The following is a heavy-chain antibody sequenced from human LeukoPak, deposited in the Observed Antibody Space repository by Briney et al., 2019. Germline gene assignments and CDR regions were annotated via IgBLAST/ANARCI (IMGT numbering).Heavy chain of an antibody. Sequence: SETLSLTCAVYGGSFSGYYWSWIRQPPGKGLEWIGEINHSGSTNYNPSLKSRVTISVDTSKNQFSLKLSSATAADTAVYYCAREGYSYGSYYYYYYGMDVWGQGTTVTVSS. J-gene: IGHJ6*02. CDR2: INHSGST. D-gene: IGHD5-18*01. CDR1: GGSFSGYY. CDR3: AREGYSYGSYYYYYYGMDV. V-gene: IGHV4-34*01.